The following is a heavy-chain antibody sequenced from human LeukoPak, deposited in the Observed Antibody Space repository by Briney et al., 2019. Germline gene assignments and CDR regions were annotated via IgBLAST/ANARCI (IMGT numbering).Heavy chain of an antibody. D-gene: IGHD2-2*01. Sequence: GGSLRLSCAASGFTFSSYGMYWVRQAPGKGLEWVAFIRYDGSNKYYADSVKGRFTISRDNSKNTLYLQMNSLRAEDTAVYYCANAFYCSSTSCYGLFDYWGQGTLVTVSS. V-gene: IGHV3-30*02. J-gene: IGHJ4*02. CDR1: GFTFSSYG. CDR3: ANAFYCSSTSCYGLFDY. CDR2: IRYDGSNK.